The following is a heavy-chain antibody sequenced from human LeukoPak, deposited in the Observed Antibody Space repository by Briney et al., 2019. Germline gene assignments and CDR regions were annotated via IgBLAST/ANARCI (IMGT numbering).Heavy chain of an antibody. V-gene: IGHV3-48*01. CDR2: ISDSSTTI. CDR1: GFTFSSYN. CDR3: ARDRGGAYDFWSGYYTGYFDY. J-gene: IGHJ4*02. D-gene: IGHD3-3*01. Sequence: GGSLRLSCAASGFTFSSYNMNWVRQAPGKGLEWVSYISDSSTTIYYADSVKGRFTISRDNAKNSLYLRMNSLRAEDTAVYYCARDRGGAYDFWSGYYTGYFDYWGQGTLVPVSS.